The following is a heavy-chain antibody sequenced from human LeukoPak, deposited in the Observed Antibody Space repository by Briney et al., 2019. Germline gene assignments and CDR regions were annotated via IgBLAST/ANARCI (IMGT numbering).Heavy chain of an antibody. D-gene: IGHD1-26*01. J-gene: IGHJ5*02. CDR2: IRYDGSNK. CDR1: GFTFSSYG. CDR3: AKVKWELRTDWFDP. Sequence: GGSLRLSCAASGFTFSSYGMHWVRQAPGKGLEWVAFIRYDGSNKYYADSVKGRFAISRDNSKNTLYLQMNSLRAEDTAVYYCAKVKWELRTDWFDPWGQGTLVTVSS. V-gene: IGHV3-30*02.